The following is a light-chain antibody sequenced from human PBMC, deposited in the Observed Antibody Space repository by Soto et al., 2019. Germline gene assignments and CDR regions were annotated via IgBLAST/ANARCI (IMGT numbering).Light chain of an antibody. CDR2: KAS. Sequence: DIQMPQSPSTLSGSVGHRVTITCRASQTIRSGLAWYQQKPGKAPKLLIYKASTLKSGVPSRFSGSGSGTEFTLTISSLQPEDFATYYCLQYNSYSEAFGQGTKVDI. V-gene: IGKV1-5*03. CDR3: LQYNSYSEA. CDR1: QTIRSG. J-gene: IGKJ1*01.